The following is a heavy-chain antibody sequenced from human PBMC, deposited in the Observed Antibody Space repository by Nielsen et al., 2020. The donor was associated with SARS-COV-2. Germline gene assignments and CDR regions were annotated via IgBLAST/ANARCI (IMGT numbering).Heavy chain of an antibody. V-gene: IGHV3-9*01. CDR3: ARDLIPAAGPGFDY. Sequence: SLKLSCAASGFTFDDYAMHWVRQAPGKGLEWVSGISWNSGSIGYADSVKGRFTISRDNAKNSLYLQMNSLRAEDTALYYCARDLIPAAGPGFDYWGQGSLVTVSS. CDR2: ISWNSGSI. J-gene: IGHJ4*02. D-gene: IGHD6-13*01. CDR1: GFTFDDYA.